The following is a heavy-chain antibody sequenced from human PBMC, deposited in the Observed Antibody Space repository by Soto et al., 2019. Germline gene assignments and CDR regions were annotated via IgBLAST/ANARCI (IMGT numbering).Heavy chain of an antibody. CDR2: TYYRSKWYN. V-gene: IGHV6-1*01. CDR3: ARGYSGYDGYYYYYYMDV. CDR1: GDSVSSNSAA. Sequence: SQTLSLTCAISGDSVSSNSAAWNWIRQSPSRGLEWLGRTYYRSKWYNDYAVSVKSRITINPDTSKNQFSLQLNSVTPEDTAVYYCARGYSGYDGYYYYYYMDVWGKGTTVTVSS. D-gene: IGHD5-12*01. J-gene: IGHJ6*03.